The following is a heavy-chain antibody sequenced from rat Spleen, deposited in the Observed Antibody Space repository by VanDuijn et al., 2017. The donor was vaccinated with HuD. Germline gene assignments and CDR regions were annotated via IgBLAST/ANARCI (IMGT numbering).Heavy chain of an antibody. CDR2: ISSDGRRN. CDR1: GFTFSDYY. V-gene: IGHV5-29*01. CDR3: ARQTLLLQHDY. Sequence: EVQLVESDGGLVQPGRSLKLSCAASGFTFSDYYMAWVRQAPTKGLEWVATISSDGRRNYYRDSVKGRFTISRDNAKSSLYLQMDSLRSEDTASYYCARQTLLLQHDYWGQGVMVTVSS. J-gene: IGHJ2*01. D-gene: IGHD1-1*01.